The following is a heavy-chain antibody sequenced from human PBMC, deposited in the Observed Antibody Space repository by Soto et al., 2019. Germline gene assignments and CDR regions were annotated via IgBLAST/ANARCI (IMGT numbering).Heavy chain of an antibody. CDR2: IYYSGST. V-gene: IGHV4-39*01. CDR3: ARLGICSSTSCYADYYYYGMDV. D-gene: IGHD2-2*01. J-gene: IGHJ6*02. Sequence: SETLSLTCTVSGGSISSSSYYWGWIRQPPGKGLEWIGSIYYSGSTYYNPSLKSRVTISVDTSKNQLSLKLSSVTAADTAVYYCARLGICSSTSCYADYYYYGMDVWGQGTTVT. CDR1: GGSISSSSYY.